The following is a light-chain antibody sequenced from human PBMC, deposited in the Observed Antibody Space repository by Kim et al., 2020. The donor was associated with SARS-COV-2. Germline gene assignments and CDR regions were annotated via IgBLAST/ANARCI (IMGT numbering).Light chain of an antibody. CDR1: NIGSKN. V-gene: IGLV3-21*04. CDR3: QVWDGSTDHYV. J-gene: IGLJ1*01. CDR2: HDS. Sequence: SYELTQPPSVSVAPGEAAKIPCAGNNIGSKNVQWYQQKAGPAPVLVISHDSDRPSEIPDRFSGSNSGNTATLTISRVEAGDEADYYCQVWDGSTDHYVFGTGTKVTVL.